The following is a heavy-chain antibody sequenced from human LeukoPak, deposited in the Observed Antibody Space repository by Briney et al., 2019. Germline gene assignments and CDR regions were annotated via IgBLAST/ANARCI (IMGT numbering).Heavy chain of an antibody. CDR1: GYRFTIYW. V-gene: IGHV5-51*01. CDR3: ARHRDGSSVDY. D-gene: IGHD6-6*01. J-gene: IGHJ4*02. CDR2: IYPGDSDT. Sequence: GESLQISCKGSGYRFTIYWIGWVRQLPGKGLEWMGIIYPGDSDTRYNPSFQGQVTISADKSISTAYLQWSSLKASDTAMYYCARHRDGSSVDYWGQGTLVTVSS.